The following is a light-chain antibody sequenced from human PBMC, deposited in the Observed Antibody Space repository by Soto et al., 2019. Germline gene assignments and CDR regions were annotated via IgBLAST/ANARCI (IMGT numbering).Light chain of an antibody. CDR2: GAS. CDR1: QSVSSN. V-gene: IGKV3-15*01. CDR3: QHGRT. Sequence: EIVMTQSPATLSVSPGERATLSCRASQSVSSNLAWYQQKPGQAPRLLIYGASTRATGIPARFSGSGSGTEVTLTISSLQSEDFAVYYCQHGRTFGQGTKVDIK. J-gene: IGKJ1*01.